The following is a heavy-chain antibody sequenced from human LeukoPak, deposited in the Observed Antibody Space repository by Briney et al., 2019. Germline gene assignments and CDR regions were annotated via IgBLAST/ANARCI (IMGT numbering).Heavy chain of an antibody. Sequence: GGSLRLSCAASGFTFSSYSMNWVRRAPGKGLEWVSSISSSSSYIYYADSVKGRFTIPRDNAKNSLYLQMNRLRAEDTAVYYCARGINTVTFDYWGQGTLVTVSS. CDR3: ARGINTVTFDY. CDR1: GFTFSSYS. J-gene: IGHJ4*02. D-gene: IGHD4-17*01. V-gene: IGHV3-21*01. CDR2: ISSSSSYI.